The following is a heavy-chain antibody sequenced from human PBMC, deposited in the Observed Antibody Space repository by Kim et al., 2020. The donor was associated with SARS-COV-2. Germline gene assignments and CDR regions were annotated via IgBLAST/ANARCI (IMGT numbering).Heavy chain of an antibody. D-gene: IGHD2-8*01. CDR2: IMPIFGTT. CDR3: ANPTGNVDV. J-gene: IGHJ6*02. Sequence: SVKDSCKASGDTYSNYAITWVRQAPGQGLEWMGDIMPIFGTTHYAQKFQDRIIITADGSTNTAYMELSSLRSEDAAVYFYANPTGNVDVWGQGTTITVSS. V-gene: IGHV1-69*13. CDR1: GDTYSNYA.